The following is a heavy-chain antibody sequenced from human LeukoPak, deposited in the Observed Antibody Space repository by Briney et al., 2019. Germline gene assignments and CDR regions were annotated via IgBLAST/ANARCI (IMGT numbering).Heavy chain of an antibody. CDR1: GYSISSGYY. CDR3: ARDPYYYGSGSYPLDY. D-gene: IGHD3-10*01. J-gene: IGHJ4*02. Sequence: TETLSLTCTVSGYSISSGYYWGWIRQPPGKGLEWIGSIYHSGSTYYNPYLKSRVTISVDTSKNQFSLKLSSVTAADTAVYYCARDPYYYGSGSYPLDYWGQGTLVTVSS. CDR2: IYHSGST. V-gene: IGHV4-38-2*02.